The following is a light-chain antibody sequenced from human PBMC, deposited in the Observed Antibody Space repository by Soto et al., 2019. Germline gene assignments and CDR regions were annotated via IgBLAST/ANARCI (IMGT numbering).Light chain of an antibody. Sequence: QSVLTQPASVSGSPGQSITISCTGTSSDIDAYNYVSWYQQHPGKAPKLMIYDVSNRPSGISNRFSGSKSGNTASLTISGLQAEDEADYYCGPYTTSSNYVFGTGTRSPS. CDR1: SSDIDAYNY. CDR2: DVS. CDR3: GPYTTSSNYV. V-gene: IGLV2-14*01. J-gene: IGLJ1*01.